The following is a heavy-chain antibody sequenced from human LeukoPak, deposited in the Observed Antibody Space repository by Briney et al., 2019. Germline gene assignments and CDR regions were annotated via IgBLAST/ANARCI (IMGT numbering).Heavy chain of an antibody. Sequence: GGPLRLSCAASGFTFSSYWMSWVRQAPGKGLEWVSAISGSGGSTYYADSVKGRFTVSRDNSKNTLYLQMNSLRAEDTAVYYCAKPGRAAAGFPNYYMDVWGKGTTVTVSS. D-gene: IGHD6-13*01. V-gene: IGHV3-23*01. CDR2: ISGSGGST. CDR1: GFTFSSYW. CDR3: AKPGRAAAGFPNYYMDV. J-gene: IGHJ6*03.